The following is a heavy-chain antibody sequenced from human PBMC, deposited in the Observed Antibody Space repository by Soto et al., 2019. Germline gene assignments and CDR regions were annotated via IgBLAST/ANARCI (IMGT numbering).Heavy chain of an antibody. V-gene: IGHV3-30*03. CDR1: GFTFSSYD. D-gene: IGHD3-22*01. CDR2: ISSDGSNK. CDR3: VGGYYFGDY. Sequence: QVQLVESGGGVVQPGRSLRLSCAASGFTFSSYDMHWVRQAPGKGLEWVAVISSDGSNKYYADSVKGRFTISRDNSKNTLYLQMSSLRAEDTAVYYCVGGYYFGDYWGQGTLVTVSS. J-gene: IGHJ4*02.